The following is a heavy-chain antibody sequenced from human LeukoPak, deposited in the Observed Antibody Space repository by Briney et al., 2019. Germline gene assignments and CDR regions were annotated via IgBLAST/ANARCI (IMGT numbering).Heavy chain of an antibody. V-gene: IGHV3-7*03. CDR2: IKQDGSEK. D-gene: IGHD3-22*01. Sequence: GGSLRLSCEASGFTFSNYWLSWVRQAPGKGLEWVANIKQDGSEKNYVDSVKGRFTISRDNAKNSLYLQMNSLRAEDTAVYYCAREYYDSSGYYSRYYYYYMDVWGKGTTVTISS. CDR3: AREYYDSSGYYSRYYYYYMDV. J-gene: IGHJ6*03. CDR1: GFTFSNYW.